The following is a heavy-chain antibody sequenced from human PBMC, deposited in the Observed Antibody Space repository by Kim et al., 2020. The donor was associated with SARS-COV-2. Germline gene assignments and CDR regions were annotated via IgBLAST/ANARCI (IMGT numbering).Heavy chain of an antibody. Sequence: SGPTLVKPTQTLTLTCTFSGFSLSTTGVSVNWIRQPPGKALEWVARIDWDDDKYYRTSLKTRLTISRDTSKNQVVLTMTNLDPVDTATYFCARYSYDTSGAAFDVWGQGTMVTVSS. CDR3: ARYSYDTSGAAFDV. J-gene: IGHJ3*01. CDR2: IDWDDDK. D-gene: IGHD3-22*01. V-gene: IGHV2-70*11. CDR1: GFSLSTTGVS.